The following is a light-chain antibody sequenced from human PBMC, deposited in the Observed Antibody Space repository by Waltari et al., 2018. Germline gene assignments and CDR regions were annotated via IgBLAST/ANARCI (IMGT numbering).Light chain of an antibody. Sequence: QSVLTQPPSASGTPGQRVTISCSGSRSNIGSNYVYWYQQVPGTAPKLLIYRNNPRPSGVPDRFPGSKSGTSASLAISGLRSEDEVDYYCAAWDDSLSGRVFGGGTKVTVL. V-gene: IGLV1-47*01. J-gene: IGLJ3*02. CDR2: RNN. CDR1: RSNIGSNY. CDR3: AAWDDSLSGRV.